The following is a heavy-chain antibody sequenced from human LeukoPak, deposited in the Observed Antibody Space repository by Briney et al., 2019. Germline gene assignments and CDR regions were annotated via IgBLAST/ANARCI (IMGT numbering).Heavy chain of an antibody. CDR3: ARLGTGSSWSGYYYYYYMDV. J-gene: IGHJ6*03. CDR1: GFTFSSYG. V-gene: IGHV3-30*02. D-gene: IGHD6-13*01. Sequence: GGSLRLSCAASGFTFSSYGMHWVRQAPGKGLEWVAFIRYDGSDKYYADSVKGRFTVSRDNSKNTLYLQMNSLRAEDTAVYYCARLGTGSSWSGYYYYYYMDVWGKGTTVTVSS. CDR2: IRYDGSDK.